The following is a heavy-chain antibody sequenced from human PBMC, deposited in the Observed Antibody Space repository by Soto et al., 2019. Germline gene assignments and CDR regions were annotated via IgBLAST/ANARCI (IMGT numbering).Heavy chain of an antibody. CDR1: GFIFTSFD. Sequence: QVQLVQSGAEAKEPGASVKVSCKASGFIFTSFDINWVRQATGQGLEWMGWMNPNTGNAGHEHKFQGRVTMTRNTSITTAYMELSNLTSEDTAVYYCARGRLMGTADSWGQGTLVTVSS. V-gene: IGHV1-8*01. CDR3: ARGRLMGTADS. CDR2: MNPNTGNA. D-gene: IGHD1-7*01. J-gene: IGHJ4*02.